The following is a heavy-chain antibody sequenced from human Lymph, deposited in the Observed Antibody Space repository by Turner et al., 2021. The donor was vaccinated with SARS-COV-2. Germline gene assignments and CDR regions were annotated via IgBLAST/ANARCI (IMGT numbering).Heavy chain of an antibody. J-gene: IGHJ6*02. Sequence: EVQLVEPGRGLVEPEGSLRLSCAASGIIVSRNYRNWVRQAPGKGLEWVSVMYSGGTTYYADAVKGRFTIARDNSKNTRYLQMNSLRVEDTAVYYCARDLGTYGMDVWGQGTTVTVSS. V-gene: IGHV3-53*01. D-gene: IGHD6-13*01. CDR2: MYSGGTT. CDR3: ARDLGTYGMDV. CDR1: GIIVSRNY.